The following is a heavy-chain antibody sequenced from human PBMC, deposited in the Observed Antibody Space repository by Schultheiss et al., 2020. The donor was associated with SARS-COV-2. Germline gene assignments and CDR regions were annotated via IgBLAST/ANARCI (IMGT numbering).Heavy chain of an antibody. D-gene: IGHD3-10*01. CDR1: GGSFSGYY. J-gene: IGHJ4*02. Sequence: GSLRLSCAVYGGSFSGYYWSWIRQPPGKGLEWIGYIYYSGSTNYNPSLKSRVTISVDTSKNQFSLKLSSVTAADTAVYYCARAWPYYGLEYYFDYWGQGTLVTVSS. CDR2: IYYSGST. CDR3: ARAWPYYGLEYYFDY. V-gene: IGHV4-59*01.